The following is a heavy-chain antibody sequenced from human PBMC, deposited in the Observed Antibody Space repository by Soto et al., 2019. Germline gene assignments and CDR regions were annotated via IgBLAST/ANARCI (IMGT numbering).Heavy chain of an antibody. V-gene: IGHV1-69*06. J-gene: IGHJ5*02. CDR3: ARGGFSSRYHQAS. Sequence: SVKVSGKASEGTFGSDTINWVRQAPGQGLEWIGGILPFIDTTTYAQKFQGRVMITADKSTNTDYMELSRLRSEDTAVYYCARGGFSSRYHQASCGPAPLVTVPS. CDR2: ILPFIDTT. D-gene: IGHD6-19*01. CDR1: EGTFGSDT.